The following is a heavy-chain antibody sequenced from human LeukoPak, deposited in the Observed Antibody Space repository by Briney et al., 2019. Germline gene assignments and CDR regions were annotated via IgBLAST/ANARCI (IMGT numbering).Heavy chain of an antibody. CDR1: GFAFSHYW. D-gene: IGHD5-12*01. CDR2: IRQDGSDN. Sequence: GGSLRLSCAASGFAFSHYWMSWVRQAPGKGLEWLANIRQDGSDNYYADSVKGRFTVSRDNAKNSLYLQMNSLRAEDTALYYCATNGGGDSGYGNFDYWGQGTLVTISS. J-gene: IGHJ4*02. CDR3: ATNGGGDSGYGNFDY. V-gene: IGHV3-7*03.